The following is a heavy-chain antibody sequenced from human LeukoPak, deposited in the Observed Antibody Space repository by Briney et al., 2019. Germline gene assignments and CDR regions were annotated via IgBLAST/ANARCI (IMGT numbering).Heavy chain of an antibody. CDR2: ISAYNGNT. CDR3: ATWHYYDSSGYYSFDP. V-gene: IGHV1-18*01. D-gene: IGHD3-22*01. J-gene: IGHJ5*02. CDR1: GYTFTSYG. Sequence: ASVKVSCKASGYTFTSYGISWVRQAPGQGLEWMGWISAYNGNTNYAQKLQGRVTMTTDTSTSTAYMELRSLRSDDTAVYYCATWHYYDSSGYYSFDPWGQGTLVTVSS.